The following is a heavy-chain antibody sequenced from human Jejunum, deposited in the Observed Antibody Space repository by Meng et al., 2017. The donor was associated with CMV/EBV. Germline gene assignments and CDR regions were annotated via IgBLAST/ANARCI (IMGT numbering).Heavy chain of an antibody. D-gene: IGHD3-9*01. J-gene: IGHJ6*02. CDR1: SVGRGTYY. CDR3: TRVGYYNDYGMDV. V-gene: IGHV4-61*01. CDR2: MAYDGAT. Sequence: SVGRGTYYWNWIRQSPGNGLEWIGYMAYDGATDYSPSLKTRVSISVDTSKKQLSLTMSSVTGADTATYYCTRVGYYNDYGMDVWGQGTTVTVSS.